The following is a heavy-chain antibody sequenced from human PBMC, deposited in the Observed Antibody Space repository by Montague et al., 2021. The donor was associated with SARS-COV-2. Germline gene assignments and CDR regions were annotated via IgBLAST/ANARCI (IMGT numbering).Heavy chain of an antibody. J-gene: IGHJ4*02. D-gene: IGHD3-22*01. CDR2: INHRGTS. Sequence: SETLSLTCAVYGGSFSDNYWSWIRKPPGKGLEWIGEINHRGTSNYNLSLKSRVSISVDTSKNQFSLYLGSVTAADTAVYYCARGRQHFNMIVVVMTGGEYYFDYWGQGTLVTVSS. V-gene: IGHV4-34*01. CDR1: GGSFSDNY. CDR3: ARGRQHFNMIVVVMTGGEYYFDY.